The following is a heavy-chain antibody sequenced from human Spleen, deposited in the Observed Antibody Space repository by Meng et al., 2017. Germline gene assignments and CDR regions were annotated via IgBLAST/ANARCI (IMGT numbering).Heavy chain of an antibody. CDR3: ARGSSSWYYFDY. CDR1: GFSFSAYS. V-gene: IGHV3-74*03. D-gene: IGHD6-13*01. Sequence: GESLKISCAASGFSFSAYSMNWVRQAPGKGLEWVSRINTDASITTYADSVKGRFTISRDNSKNTLYLQMNSLRAEDTAVYYCARGSSSWYYFDYWGQGTLVTVSS. CDR2: INTDASIT. J-gene: IGHJ4*02.